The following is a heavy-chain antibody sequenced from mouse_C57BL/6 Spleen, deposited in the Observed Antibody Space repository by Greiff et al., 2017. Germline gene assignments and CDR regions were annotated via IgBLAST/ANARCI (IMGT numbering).Heavy chain of an antibody. D-gene: IGHD2-1*01. CDR3: ARGGNYGNYPWFAY. Sequence: EVQLQLSGPELVKPGASVKIPCKASGYTFTDFNMDWVKQSHGKSLEWIGDINPNNGGTIYNQKFEGKATLTVDKSSSTAYMELRSLTSEDTAVYYCARGGNYGNYPWFAYWGQGTLVTVSA. J-gene: IGHJ3*01. CDR1: GYTFTDFN. V-gene: IGHV1-18*01. CDR2: INPNNGGT.